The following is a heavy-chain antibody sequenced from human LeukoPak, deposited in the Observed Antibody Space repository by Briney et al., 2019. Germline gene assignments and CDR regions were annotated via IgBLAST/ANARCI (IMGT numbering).Heavy chain of an antibody. D-gene: IGHD1-1*01. CDR1: GFSFSGYA. V-gene: IGHV3-23*01. CDR3: ARDRTRSFVSGLGTALMLFY. CDR2: ISVTGSNR. Sequence: GGSLRLSCTVSGFSFSGYAFTWGSQAPGKGLEFVSSISVTGSNRYYADSVKGRFTITRDNSKNTLDMQMNSLRSEDTAVYFCARDRTRSFVSGLGTALMLFYWGQGTLVTVSS. J-gene: IGHJ4*02.